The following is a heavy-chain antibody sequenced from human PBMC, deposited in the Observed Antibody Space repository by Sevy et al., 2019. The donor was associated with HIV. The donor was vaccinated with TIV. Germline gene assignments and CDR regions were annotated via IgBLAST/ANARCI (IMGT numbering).Heavy chain of an antibody. J-gene: IGHJ5*02. D-gene: IGHD2-8*01. CDR3: TRNGGAFDNGFDP. V-gene: IGHV3-48*03. CDR1: GFTFSSYD. Sequence: GESLKISFTASGFTFSSYDMNWVRQAPGKGLEWVSKISSSGSSIYYADSVKGRFTISRDNAKNSLNLQMNSLRAEDTAVYYCTRNGGAFDNGFDPWGQGTLVTVSS. CDR2: ISSSGSSI.